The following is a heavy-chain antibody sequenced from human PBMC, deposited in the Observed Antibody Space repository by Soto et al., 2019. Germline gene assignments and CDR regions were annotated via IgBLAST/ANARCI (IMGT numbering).Heavy chain of an antibody. Sequence: GGSLRLSCAASGFTFSSYAMHWVRQAPGKGLEWVAVISYDGSNKYYADSVKGRFTISRDNSKNTLYLQMNSLRAEDTAVYYCAGVPPSPFFIAARPYYFDYWGQGTLVTVSS. J-gene: IGHJ4*02. CDR2: ISYDGSNK. CDR1: GFTFSSYA. D-gene: IGHD6-6*01. CDR3: AGVPPSPFFIAARPYYFDY. V-gene: IGHV3-30-3*01.